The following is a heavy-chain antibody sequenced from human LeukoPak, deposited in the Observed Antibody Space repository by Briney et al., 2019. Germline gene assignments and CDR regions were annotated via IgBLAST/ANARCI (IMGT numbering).Heavy chain of an antibody. CDR1: GGTFSSYA. Sequence: ASVKVSCKASGGTFSSYAISWVRQAPGQGLEWMGRIIPTFGTANYAQKFQGRVTITTDESTSTAYMELSSLRSEDTAVYYCASLNYDILTGYYGFDYWGQGTLVTVSS. CDR3: ASLNYDILTGYYGFDY. CDR2: IIPTFGTA. J-gene: IGHJ4*02. D-gene: IGHD3-9*01. V-gene: IGHV1-69*05.